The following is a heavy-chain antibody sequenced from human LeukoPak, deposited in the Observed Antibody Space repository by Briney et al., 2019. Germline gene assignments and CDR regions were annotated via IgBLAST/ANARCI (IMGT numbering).Heavy chain of an antibody. CDR3: ARGGNSGAFDI. CDR1: GGSISSYY. J-gene: IGHJ3*02. Sequence: PSETLSLTCTVSGGSISSYYWSWIRQPAGKGLEWIGRSYSSGSTNYNPSLTSRVTTSVDTSKNQFSLKLTSVTAADTAVYYCARGGNSGAFDIWGQGTMVTVSS. D-gene: IGHD4-23*01. CDR2: SYSSGST. V-gene: IGHV4-4*07.